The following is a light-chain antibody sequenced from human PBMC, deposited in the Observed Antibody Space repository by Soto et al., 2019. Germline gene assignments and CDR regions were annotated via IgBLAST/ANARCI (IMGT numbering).Light chain of an antibody. CDR1: ASNIGTPYD. CDR3: QSYDSSLSGYV. J-gene: IGLJ1*01. V-gene: IGLV1-40*01. CDR2: SNR. Sequence: QSVLTQPPSVSGAPGQRVTISCTGSASNIGTPYDVHWYQHLPGTAPKLLIYSNRNRPSGVPDRFSGSKSGTSASLAITGLQAEDEADYYCQSYDSSLSGYVFGTGTKLTVL.